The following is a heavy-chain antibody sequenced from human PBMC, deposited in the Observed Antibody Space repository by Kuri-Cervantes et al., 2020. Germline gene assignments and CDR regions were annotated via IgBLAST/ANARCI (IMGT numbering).Heavy chain of an antibody. V-gene: IGHV3-30-3*01. CDR2: ISYDGSNK. CDR3: ARVFDYGGTPSLFDY. J-gene: IGHJ4*02. D-gene: IGHD4-23*01. CDR1: GFTFSNYA. Sequence: LSLTCAASGFTFSNYAVQWVRQAPGKGLEWVAVISYDGSNKYYADSVKGRFTISRDNSKNTLYLQMNSLRAEDTAVYYCARVFDYGGTPSLFDYWGQGTLVTVSS.